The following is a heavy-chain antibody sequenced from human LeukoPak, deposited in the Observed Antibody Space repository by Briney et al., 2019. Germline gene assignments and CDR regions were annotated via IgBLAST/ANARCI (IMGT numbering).Heavy chain of an antibody. CDR1: GYTFTNYG. D-gene: IGHD1-26*01. CDR3: ARDATRSVIVGAEDGFVY. Sequence: APVKVSCKASGYTFTNYGIIWVRQAPGRGLEWMGWNSAYNDNTNYAQKFQGRVTMTTDTSTNTAYMELRSLRSDDTAIYYCARDATRSVIVGAEDGFVYWGQGTLVTVSS. CDR2: NSAYNDNT. J-gene: IGHJ4*02. V-gene: IGHV1-18*01.